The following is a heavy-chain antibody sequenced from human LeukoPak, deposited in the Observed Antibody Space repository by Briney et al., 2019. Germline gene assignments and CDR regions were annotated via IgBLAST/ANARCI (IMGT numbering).Heavy chain of an antibody. D-gene: IGHD3-22*01. CDR3: ATTPNDYDSSGYYLDY. J-gene: IGHJ4*02. Sequence: PGGSLRLSCAASGFTFSSYAMSWVRQAPGKGLEWVAVIWYDGSNKYYADSVKGRFTISRDNSKNTLYLQMNSLRAEDTAVYYCATTPNDYDSSGYYLDYWGQGTLVTVSS. CDR1: GFTFSSYA. V-gene: IGHV3-33*08. CDR2: IWYDGSNK.